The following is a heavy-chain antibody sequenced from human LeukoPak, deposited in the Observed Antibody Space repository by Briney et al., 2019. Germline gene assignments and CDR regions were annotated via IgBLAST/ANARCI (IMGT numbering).Heavy chain of an antibody. CDR2: INPSGGST. Sequence: ASVKVSCKASGYTFTSYYMHWVRQAPGQGLEWMGIINPSGGSTSYAQKFQGRVTMTWDTSTSTVYMELSSLRSEDTAVYYCARVRRDYGGYGPFDYWGQGTLVTVSS. CDR1: GYTFTSYY. D-gene: IGHD4-17*01. CDR3: ARVRRDYGGYGPFDY. J-gene: IGHJ4*02. V-gene: IGHV1-46*03.